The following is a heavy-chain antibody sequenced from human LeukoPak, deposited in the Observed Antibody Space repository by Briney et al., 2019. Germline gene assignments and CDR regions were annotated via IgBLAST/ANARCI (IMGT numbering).Heavy chain of an antibody. Sequence: PSETLSLTCTFSGDSIRSYYWSWIRQPPGKGLEWLGYIYYSGTTNYNPSLKGRLTMSLDTSEKHLSLRLTSVSAADTAVYYCARHLRSFPDYWGQGTLVTVSS. V-gene: IGHV4-59*08. CDR2: IYYSGTT. CDR3: ARHLRSFPDY. D-gene: IGHD3-3*02. J-gene: IGHJ4*02. CDR1: GDSIRSYY.